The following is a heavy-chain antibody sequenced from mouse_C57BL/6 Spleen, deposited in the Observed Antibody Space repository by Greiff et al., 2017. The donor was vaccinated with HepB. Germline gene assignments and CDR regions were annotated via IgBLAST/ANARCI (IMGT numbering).Heavy chain of an antibody. CDR1: GYAFSSSW. Sequence: VQLQQSGPELVKPGASVKISCKASGYAFSSSWMNWVKQRPGKGLEWIGRIYPGDGDTNYNGKFKGKATLTADKSSSTAYMQLSSLTSEDSAVYCCARGGGSGYVGYWGQGTTLTVSS. CDR2: IYPGDGDT. J-gene: IGHJ2*01. D-gene: IGHD3-2*02. CDR3: ARGGGSGYVGY. V-gene: IGHV1-82*01.